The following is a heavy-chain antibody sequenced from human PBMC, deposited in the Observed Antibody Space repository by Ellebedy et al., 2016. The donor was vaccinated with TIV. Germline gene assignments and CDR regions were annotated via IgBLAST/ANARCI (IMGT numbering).Heavy chain of an antibody. D-gene: IGHD6-6*01. CDR2: LYPGNSDT. V-gene: IGHV5-51*01. CDR1: GFSFTNYW. CDR3: ARQVYSSSSNWFDT. J-gene: IGHJ5*02. Sequence: GESLKISXEGSGFSFTNYWIAWVRQMPGKGLEWMGVLYPGNSDTRYSPSFQGRVTISADKSISIAYLEWSSLKASDTAMYFCARQVYSSSSNWFDTWGQGTLVTVSS.